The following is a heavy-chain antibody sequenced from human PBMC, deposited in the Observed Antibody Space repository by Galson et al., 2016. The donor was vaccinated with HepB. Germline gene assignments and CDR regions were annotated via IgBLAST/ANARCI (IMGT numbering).Heavy chain of an antibody. J-gene: IGHJ4*02. D-gene: IGHD4-17*01. CDR2: MDPDTGHT. Sequence: QSGAEVKKPGESLKISCKASGYTFTSYHINWVRQATGQGLEWLGWMDPDTGHTDYAQRFQGRVTMSRNTSISTAYMELSSLRSEDTALYYWARGMNTVTTLSYNDYWGRGTLVTVAS. CDR3: ARGMNTVTTLSYNDY. V-gene: IGHV1-8*01. CDR1: GYTFTSYH.